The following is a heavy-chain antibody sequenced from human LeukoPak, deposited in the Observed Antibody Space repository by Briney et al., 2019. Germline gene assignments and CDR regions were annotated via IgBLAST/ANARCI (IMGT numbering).Heavy chain of an antibody. J-gene: IGHJ6*02. D-gene: IGHD4-17*01. CDR2: IIPIFGTA. Sequence: SVKVSCKASGGSFSSYAISWVRQAPGQGLEWMGGIIPIFGTANYAQKFQGRVTITADESTSTAYMELSSLRSEDTAVYYCVKTYGDYYYYGMDVWGQGTTVTVSS. CDR1: GGSFSSYA. CDR3: VKTYGDYYYYGMDV. V-gene: IGHV1-69*13.